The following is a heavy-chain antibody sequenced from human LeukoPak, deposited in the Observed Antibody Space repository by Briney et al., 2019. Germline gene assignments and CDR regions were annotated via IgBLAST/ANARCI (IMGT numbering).Heavy chain of an antibody. J-gene: IGHJ6*02. D-gene: IGHD1-1*01. Sequence: GGSLRLSCAASGFTFSDYYMSWIRQAPGKGLEWVSYISSSGSTIYYADSVKGRFTISRDNAKNSLYLQMNSLGAEDTAVYYCARDSSRGNDDIIVYYYGMDVWGQGTTVTVSS. V-gene: IGHV3-11*01. CDR1: GFTFSDYY. CDR2: ISSSGSTI. CDR3: ARDSSRGNDDIIVYYYGMDV.